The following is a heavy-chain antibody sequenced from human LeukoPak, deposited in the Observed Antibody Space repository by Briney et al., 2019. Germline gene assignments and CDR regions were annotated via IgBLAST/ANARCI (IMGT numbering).Heavy chain of an antibody. J-gene: IGHJ4*02. CDR3: ARALVSGYFVY. D-gene: IGHD3-22*01. V-gene: IGHV1-69*04. Sequence: SVKVSCKASGGTFSSYAISWVRQAPGQGLEWMGRIIPILGIANYAQKFQGRVTITADKSTSTAYMGLSSLRSEDTAVYYCARALVSGYFVYWGQGTLVTVSS. CDR1: GGTFSSYA. CDR2: IIPILGIA.